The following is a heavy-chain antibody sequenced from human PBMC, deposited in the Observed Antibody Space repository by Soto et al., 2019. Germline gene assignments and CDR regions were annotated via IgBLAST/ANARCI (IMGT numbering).Heavy chain of an antibody. V-gene: IGHV5-51*01. CDR1: GYSFTSYW. CDR2: IYPGDSDT. Sequence: GESLKISCKGSGYSFTSYWIGWVRQMPGKGLEWMGIIYPGDSDTRYSPSFQGQVTISADKSISTAYLQWSSLKASDTAMYYCATSSYYYDSSGFYYYYGMDVWGQGTTVTVSS. CDR3: ATSSYYYDSSGFYYYYGMDV. J-gene: IGHJ6*02. D-gene: IGHD3-22*01.